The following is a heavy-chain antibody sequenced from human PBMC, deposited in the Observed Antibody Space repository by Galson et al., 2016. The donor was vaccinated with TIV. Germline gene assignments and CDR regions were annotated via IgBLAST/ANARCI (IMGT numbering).Heavy chain of an antibody. CDR3: AREVRDYYFDS. CDR1: GFTFNSYG. V-gene: IGHV3-33*01. Sequence: SLRLSCAASGFTFNSYGMHWVRQAPGKGLQWVAGMWYDGTHEQYGDSVKGRFTMSRDNSKNRLYLQMIRLRVEDTAVYFCAREVRDYYFDSWGQGTLVTVSS. D-gene: IGHD3/OR15-3a*01. CDR2: MWYDGTHE. J-gene: IGHJ4*02.